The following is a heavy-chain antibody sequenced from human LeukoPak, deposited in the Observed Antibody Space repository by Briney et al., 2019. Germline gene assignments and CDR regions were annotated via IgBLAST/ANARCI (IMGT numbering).Heavy chain of an antibody. D-gene: IGHD5-24*01. V-gene: IGHV1-69*04. CDR2: IIPILGIA. Sequence: SVKVSCKASGYTFTGYYMHWVRQAPGQGLEWMGRIIPILGIANYAQKFQGRVTITADKSTSTAYMELSSLRSEDTAVYYCARVRDGYNDDYWGQGTLVTVSS. CDR3: ARVRDGYNDDY. J-gene: IGHJ4*02. CDR1: GYTFTGYY.